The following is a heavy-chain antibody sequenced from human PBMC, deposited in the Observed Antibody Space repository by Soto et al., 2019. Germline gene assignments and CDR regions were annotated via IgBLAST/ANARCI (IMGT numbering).Heavy chain of an antibody. V-gene: IGHV3-30*18. J-gene: IGHJ4*02. D-gene: IGHD6-19*01. Sequence: QVQLVEPGGGVVQPGRSLRLSCAASVFTFSSYGMHWVRQAPGKGLEWVAVISYDGSNKYYADSVKGRFTISRDNSKNTLYLQMNSLRAEDTAVYYCAKDRGSGWYYFDYWGQGTLVTVSS. CDR3: AKDRGSGWYYFDY. CDR1: VFTFSSYG. CDR2: ISYDGSNK.